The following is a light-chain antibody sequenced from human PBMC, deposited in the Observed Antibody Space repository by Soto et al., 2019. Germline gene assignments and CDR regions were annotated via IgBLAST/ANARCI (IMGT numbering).Light chain of an antibody. V-gene: IGLV2-14*03. J-gene: IGLJ1*01. CDR2: DVS. CDR1: SSDVGAYNF. CDR3: STYTSTTTHV. Sequence: QSALTQPASVSGSPGQSITISCTGTSSDVGAYNFVSWYQQHPGKVPKLMIFDVSSRPSGVSDRFSGSKSGNTASLTISGLQAEDEGDCYCSTYTSTTTHVFGSGTNVTVL.